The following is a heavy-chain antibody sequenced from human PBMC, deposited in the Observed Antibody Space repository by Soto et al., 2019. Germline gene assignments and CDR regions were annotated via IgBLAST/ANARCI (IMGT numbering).Heavy chain of an antibody. CDR1: GFTFSSYS. D-gene: IGHD6-13*01. J-gene: IGHJ3*02. Sequence: LRLSCAASGFTFSSYSMNWVRQAPGKGLEWVSSISSSSSYIYYADSVKGRFTIYRDNAKNSLYLQMNSLRAEDTAVYYCARVLPGIAAARGAFDIWGQGTMVTVSS. V-gene: IGHV3-21*01. CDR2: ISSSSSYI. CDR3: ARVLPGIAAARGAFDI.